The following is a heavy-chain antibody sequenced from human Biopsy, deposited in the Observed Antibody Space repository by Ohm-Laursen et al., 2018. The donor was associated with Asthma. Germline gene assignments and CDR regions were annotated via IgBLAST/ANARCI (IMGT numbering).Heavy chain of an antibody. CDR2: ISVYNGNT. J-gene: IGHJ6*02. V-gene: IGHV1-18*01. D-gene: IGHD3-10*01. Sequence: ASVKVSCKTSGYTFNSAGITWVRQAPGQGLEWMGWISVYNGNTKVAQKLQDRVTMITDTSTSTAYMELRSLRSDDTAVYFCARAVDYSHYYGINVWGQGTTVTVS. CDR1: GYTFNSAG. CDR3: ARAVDYSHYYGINV.